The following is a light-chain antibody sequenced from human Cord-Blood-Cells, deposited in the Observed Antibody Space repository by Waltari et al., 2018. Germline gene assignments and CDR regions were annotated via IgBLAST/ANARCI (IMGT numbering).Light chain of an antibody. Sequence: SSELTQDPAVSVALGQTVRITCQGDSLRSYYGSWYQQKPGQAPVLVIYGKNNRPSGLPDRFSGSSSGNTASLTITGAQAEDEADYYCNSRDSSGNHWVFGGGTKLTVL. J-gene: IGLJ3*02. CDR2: GKN. V-gene: IGLV3-19*01. CDR1: SLRSYY. CDR3: NSRDSSGNHWV.